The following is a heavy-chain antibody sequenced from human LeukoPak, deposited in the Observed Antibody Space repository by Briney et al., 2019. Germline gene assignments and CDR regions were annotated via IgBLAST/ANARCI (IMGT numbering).Heavy chain of an antibody. CDR2: IIPIFGTA. Sequence: SVKVSCKASGGTFSSYAISWVRQAPGQGLEWMGGIIPIFGTANYAQKFQGRVTITTDESTSTAYMELSSLRSEDTAVYYCARGLEHYDFWSGYSYYFDYWGQGTLVTVSS. D-gene: IGHD3-3*01. CDR1: GGTFSSYA. CDR3: ARGLEHYDFWSGYSYYFDY. V-gene: IGHV1-69*05. J-gene: IGHJ4*02.